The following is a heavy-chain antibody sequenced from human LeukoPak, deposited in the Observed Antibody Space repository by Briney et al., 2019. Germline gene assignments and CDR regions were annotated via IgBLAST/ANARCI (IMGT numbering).Heavy chain of an antibody. V-gene: IGHV4-61*02. CDR3: ARDPGYSSSWYDY. D-gene: IGHD6-13*01. J-gene: IGHJ4*02. CDR2: IYTSGST. CDR1: GGSISSGSYY. Sequence: SQTLSLTCTVSGGSISSGSYYWSWIRQPAGKGLEWIGRIYTSGSTNYNPSLKSRVTISVDTSKNQFSLKLSSVTAADTAVYYCARDPGYSSSWYDYWGQGTLVTVSS.